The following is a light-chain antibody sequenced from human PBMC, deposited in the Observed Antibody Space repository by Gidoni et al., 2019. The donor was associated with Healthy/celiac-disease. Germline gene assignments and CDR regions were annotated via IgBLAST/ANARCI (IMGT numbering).Light chain of an antibody. Sequence: AIQLTQSPSSLSAYLGDRVTITCRASQGISSALAWYQQKPGKAPKLLIYDASSLESGVPSRFSGSGSGTDFTLTISSLQPEDFATYYCQQFNSYPYTFGQGTKLEIK. CDR3: QQFNSYPYT. J-gene: IGKJ2*01. CDR1: QGISSA. CDR2: DAS. V-gene: IGKV1-13*02.